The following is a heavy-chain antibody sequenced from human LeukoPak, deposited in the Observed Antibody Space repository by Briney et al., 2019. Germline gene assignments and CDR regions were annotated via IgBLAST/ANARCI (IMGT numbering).Heavy chain of an antibody. J-gene: IGHJ4*02. Sequence: SETLSLTCSVSGASMDNHYWSWIRQPPGKALEWIWYIYTSGSTNYNPSLKSRVSMSVDTSKNECPLRLSSVTAADTALYYCATRPAETTWFGAFDYWSRGTLVTVSS. D-gene: IGHD3-10*01. V-gene: IGHV4-4*09. CDR1: GASMDNHY. CDR3: ATRPAETTWFGAFDY. CDR2: IYTSGST.